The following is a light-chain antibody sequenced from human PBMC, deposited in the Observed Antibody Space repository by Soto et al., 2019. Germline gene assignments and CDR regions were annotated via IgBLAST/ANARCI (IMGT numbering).Light chain of an antibody. V-gene: IGKV3-20*01. J-gene: IGKJ1*01. CDR2: GAS. CDR1: QSVDTTF. Sequence: EIVLTQSPGSLSLSPGQRATLSCRASQSVDTTFFAWYQKKPGQAPRLLIYGASKRATGVPDRFSGSGSGTVFPLIISRLEPEGFAVYYCQQYMSSVTFGQGTKVEIK. CDR3: QQYMSSVT.